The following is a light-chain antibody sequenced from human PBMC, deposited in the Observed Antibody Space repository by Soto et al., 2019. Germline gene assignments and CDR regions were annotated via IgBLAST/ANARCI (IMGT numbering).Light chain of an antibody. J-gene: IGLJ3*02. V-gene: IGLV1-44*01. CDR3: AAWDGSLNGWV. CDR2: NND. CDR1: NSNIGSNT. Sequence: QSVLTQAPSASGTPGQRVTISCSGSNSNIGSNTVSWYQQVPGTAPKVLIYNNDQRPSGVPDRLSGSKSGTSASLAIGGLQSDDEADYYCAAWDGSLNGWVFGGGTKVTVL.